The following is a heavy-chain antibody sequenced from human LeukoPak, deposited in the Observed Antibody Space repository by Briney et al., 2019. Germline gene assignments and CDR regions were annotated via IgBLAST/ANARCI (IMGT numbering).Heavy chain of an antibody. CDR2: ISGSGGST. CDR1: GCTFSSYA. CDR3: ARAYCGGDCYISGSLFHYFDY. V-gene: IGHV3-23*01. J-gene: IGHJ4*02. Sequence: AGGSLRLSCAASGCTFSSYAMSWVRQAPGKGLGWVSAISGSGGSTYYADSVKGRFTISRDNSKNTLYLQMNSLRAEDTAVYYCARAYCGGDCYISGSLFHYFDYWGQGTLVTVSS. D-gene: IGHD2-21*01.